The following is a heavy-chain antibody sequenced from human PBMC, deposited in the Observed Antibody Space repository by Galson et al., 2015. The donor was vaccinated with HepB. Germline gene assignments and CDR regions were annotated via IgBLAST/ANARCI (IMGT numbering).Heavy chain of an antibody. CDR2: ISAYNDDT. CDR3: AVPHYYGSGSYYNPPPLDY. Sequence: ASGYTFTTYGISWVRQAPAQGLEWMGWISAYNDDTNYAQKLQGRVTMTTDTSTSTAYMELRSLRSDDTAVYYCAVPHYYGSGSYYNPPPLDYWGQGTLVTVSS. D-gene: IGHD3-10*01. CDR1: GYTFTTYG. J-gene: IGHJ4*02. V-gene: IGHV1-18*01.